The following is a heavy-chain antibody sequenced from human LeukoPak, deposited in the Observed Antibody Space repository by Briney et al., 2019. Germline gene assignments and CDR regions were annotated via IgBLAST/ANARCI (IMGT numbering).Heavy chain of an antibody. D-gene: IGHD3-10*01. J-gene: IGHJ5*02. V-gene: IGHV4-39*02. CDR3: ARRYYYVSGSYYNLFDP. CDR1: GGSISSSSYY. Sequence: PSETLSLTCTVSGGSISSSSYYWGWIRQPPGKGLEWIGSMYHSGSTYYNPSLKSRVTISVDTSKNHFSLKLSSVTAADTAVYYCARRYYYVSGSYYNLFDPWGQGTLVTVSS. CDR2: MYHSGST.